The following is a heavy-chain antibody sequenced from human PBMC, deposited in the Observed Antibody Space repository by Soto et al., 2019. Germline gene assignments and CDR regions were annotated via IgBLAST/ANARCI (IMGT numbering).Heavy chain of an antibody. CDR2: ISKTSSTI. D-gene: IGHD3-3*01. CDR1: GFTFSSCT. V-gene: IGHV3-21*01. J-gene: IGHJ4*02. Sequence: GGSLRLSCAASGFTFSSCTMDWVRQAPGKGLEWVSSISKTSSTISYADSVKGRFTVSRDNAQNSLSLQMDGLRVEDTAVYYCARAILKSVYVPHYWGQGTLVTVSS. CDR3: ARAILKSVYVPHY.